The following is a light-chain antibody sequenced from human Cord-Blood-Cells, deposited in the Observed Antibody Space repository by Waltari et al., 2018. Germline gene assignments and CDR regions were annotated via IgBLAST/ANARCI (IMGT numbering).Light chain of an antibody. CDR3: QTWGTGIQV. CDR1: SGHSSYA. CDR2: LNSDGSH. Sequence: QLVLTQSPSASASLRASVKLTCTLSSGHSSYAIAWHQQQPEKGPRYLMKLNSDGSHSKGHGIPDRFSGSSSGAERYLTISSLQSEDEADYYCQTWGTGIQVFGGGTKLTVL. J-gene: IGLJ3*02. V-gene: IGLV4-69*01.